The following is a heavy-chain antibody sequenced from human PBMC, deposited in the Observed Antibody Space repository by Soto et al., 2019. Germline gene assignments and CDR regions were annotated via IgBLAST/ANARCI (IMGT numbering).Heavy chain of an antibody. V-gene: IGHV1-18*01. Sequence: QVQLVQSGAEVKKPGASVKVSCKASGYTFTSYGISWVRQAPGQGLEWMGWISAYNGNTNYAQKLQGRVTMTTDTTTSTAYMELRSRTSDDTAVYYCAREGYGISTNCRHYDYYAMDVWGQGTTVTVSS. CDR2: ISAYNGNT. CDR1: GYTFTSYG. J-gene: IGHJ6*02. CDR3: AREGYGISTNCRHYDYYAMDV. D-gene: IGHD2-2*01.